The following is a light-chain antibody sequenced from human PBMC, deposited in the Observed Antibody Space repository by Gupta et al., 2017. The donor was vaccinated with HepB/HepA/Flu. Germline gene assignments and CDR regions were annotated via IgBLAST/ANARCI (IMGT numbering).Light chain of an antibody. CDR3: PQSLQTPRT. V-gene: IGKV4-1*01. J-gene: IGKJ4*02. CDR2: WGS. Sequence: IMTTSPASLAVSLGERATINCNSSHSVLYSSNNKNYLAWYQQKPGQPPKLLIYWGSNRASGVPDRLSGSGSGTDFTLKISRVKAEDVGVYYCPQSLQTPRTFGEGTKVEIK. CDR1: HSVLYSSNNKNY.